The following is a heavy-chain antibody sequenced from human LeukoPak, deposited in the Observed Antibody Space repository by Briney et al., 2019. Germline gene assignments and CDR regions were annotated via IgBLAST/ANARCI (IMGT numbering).Heavy chain of an antibody. CDR2: IIPIFGTA. D-gene: IGHD3-10*01. CDR1: GYTFTSYG. J-gene: IGHJ6*02. CDR3: ARVTLPPSSGSYYNVPIPYYYGMDV. V-gene: IGHV1-69*13. Sequence: ASVKVSCKASGYTFTSYGISWERQAPGQGLEWMGGIIPIFGTANYAQKFQGRVTITADESTSTAYMELSSLRSEDTAVYYCARVTLPPSSGSYYNVPIPYYYGMDVWGQGTTVTVSS.